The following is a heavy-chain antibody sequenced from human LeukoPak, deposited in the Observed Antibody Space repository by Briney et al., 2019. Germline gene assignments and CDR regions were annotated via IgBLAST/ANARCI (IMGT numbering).Heavy chain of an antibody. CDR2: IYTSGST. D-gene: IGHD2-2*01. J-gene: IGHJ5*02. V-gene: IGHV4-4*07. Sequence: PSETLSLTCTVSGGSISSYYWSWIRQPAGKGLEWIGRIYTSGSTNYNPSLKSRVTMSVDTSKNQFSLKQSSVTAADTAVYYCARVRGYCSSTSCYRYFDPWGQGTLVTVSS. CDR1: GGSISSYY. CDR3: ARVRGYCSSTSCYRYFDP.